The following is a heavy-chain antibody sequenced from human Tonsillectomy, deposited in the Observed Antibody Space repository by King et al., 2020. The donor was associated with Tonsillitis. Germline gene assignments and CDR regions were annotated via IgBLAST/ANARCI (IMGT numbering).Heavy chain of an antibody. J-gene: IGHJ6*04. CDR1: GYTFTDYD. Sequence: QLVHSGAEVKKPGASVKFSCQASGYTFTDYDMNWVRQATGQGLEWMGWMNPKSGNRGYAQKFQGRLVMTRDISTNTAYMELSGLKYEDTAVYYCARGQMVRAVVGASYGRDVWGKGTTVTVSS. V-gene: IGHV1-8*02. D-gene: IGHD2-15*01. CDR3: ARGQMVRAVVGASYGRDV. CDR2: MNPKSGNR.